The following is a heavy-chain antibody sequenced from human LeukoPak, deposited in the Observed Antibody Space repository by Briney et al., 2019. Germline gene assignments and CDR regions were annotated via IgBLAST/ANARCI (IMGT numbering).Heavy chain of an antibody. V-gene: IGHV3-30*18. Sequence: GRSLRLSCAASGFTFSSYGMHWVRQAPGKGLEWVAVISYDGSNKYYADSVKGRFTISRDNSKNTLYLQMDSLRAEDTAVYYCAKVIMITFGGVIANDYWGQGTLVTVSS. D-gene: IGHD3-16*02. J-gene: IGHJ4*02. CDR3: AKVIMITFGGVIANDY. CDR2: ISYDGSNK. CDR1: GFTFSSYG.